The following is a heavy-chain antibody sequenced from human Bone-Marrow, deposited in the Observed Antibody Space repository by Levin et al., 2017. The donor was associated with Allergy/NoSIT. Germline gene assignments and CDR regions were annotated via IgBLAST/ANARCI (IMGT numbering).Heavy chain of an antibody. CDR3: ARVFSSTWFQIDM. V-gene: IGHV3-20*04. Sequence: SCAASGFNFELFGMTWVRQVPGKGLEWVSGINWNAGTTGYADSVKGRLTISRDNAKNSLYLQMNSLRVEDTALYYCARVFSSTWFQIDMWGRGTMVIVSS. CDR2: INWNAGTT. J-gene: IGHJ3*02. CDR1: GFNFELFG. D-gene: IGHD6-13*01.